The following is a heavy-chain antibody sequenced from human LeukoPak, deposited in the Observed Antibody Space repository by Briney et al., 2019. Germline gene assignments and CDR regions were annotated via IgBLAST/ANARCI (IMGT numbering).Heavy chain of an antibody. CDR3: GRGNSFDF. V-gene: IGHV3-13*01. J-gene: IGHJ4*02. CDR1: GFTFSSYD. Sequence: TGGSLRLSSATSGFTFSSYDMHWVRQGTGKGLEWVSGIGTGGDTYYPDSVKGRFTISRENAKKSLFLQMNSLRAEDTAVYYCGRGNSFDFWGRGTLVTVSS. CDR2: IGTGGDT.